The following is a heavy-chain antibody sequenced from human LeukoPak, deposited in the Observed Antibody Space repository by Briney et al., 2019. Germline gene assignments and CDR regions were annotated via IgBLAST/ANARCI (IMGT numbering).Heavy chain of an antibody. CDR3: ARLPKLYSSGWYWGIYYYYMDV. J-gene: IGHJ6*03. CDR2: IYSSGST. D-gene: IGHD6-19*01. Sequence: PSETLSLTCTVSGGSISSSSYYWGWIRQPPGKGLEWIGSIYSSGSTYYNPSLKSRVTISVDTSKNQFSLKLSSVTAADTAVYYCARLPKLYSSGWYWGIYYYYMDVWGKGTTVTVSS. V-gene: IGHV4-39*01. CDR1: GGSISSSSYY.